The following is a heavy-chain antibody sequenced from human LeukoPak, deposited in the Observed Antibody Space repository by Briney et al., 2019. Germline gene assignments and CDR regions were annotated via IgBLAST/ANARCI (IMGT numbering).Heavy chain of an antibody. D-gene: IGHD3-3*01. J-gene: IGHJ4*02. V-gene: IGHV3-23*01. CDR1: GFTFSSYA. Sequence: PGGSLRLSCAASGFTFSSYAMSWVRQAPGKGLEWVSAISGSCGSTFYADSGRGPFTISRDNSKNTLYLQMNSLRAEDTAVYYCAKVYRSGLDYWGQGTLVTVSS. CDR3: AKVYRSGLDY. CDR2: ISGSCGST.